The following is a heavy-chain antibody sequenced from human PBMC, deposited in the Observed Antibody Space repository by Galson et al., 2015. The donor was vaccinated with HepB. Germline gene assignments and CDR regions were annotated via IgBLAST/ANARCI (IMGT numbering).Heavy chain of an antibody. CDR1: GDSVSSNSAA. Sequence: CAISGDSVSSNSAAWNWIRQSPSRGLEWLGRTYYRSKWYSDYAVSVKSRITINPSTSKNQFSLQLNSVTPEDTAVYFCARDVGWKYSSGWLGVFDNWGQGTLVTVSS. V-gene: IGHV6-1*01. D-gene: IGHD6-19*01. J-gene: IGHJ4*02. CDR2: TYYRSKWYS. CDR3: ARDVGWKYSSGWLGVFDN.